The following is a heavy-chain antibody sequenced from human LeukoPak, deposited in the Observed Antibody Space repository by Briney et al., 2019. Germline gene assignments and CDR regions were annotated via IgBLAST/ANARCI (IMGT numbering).Heavy chain of an antibody. CDR1: GGTFSSYA. CDR3: ARDLYCSSTSCFDY. D-gene: IGHD2-2*01. Sequence: SVKVSCKASGGTFSSYAISWVRQAPGQGLEWVGGIIPIFGTANYAQKFQGRVTITADESTSTAYMELSSLRSEDTAVYYCARDLYCSSTSCFDYWGQGTLVTVSS. J-gene: IGHJ4*02. V-gene: IGHV1-69*13. CDR2: IIPIFGTA.